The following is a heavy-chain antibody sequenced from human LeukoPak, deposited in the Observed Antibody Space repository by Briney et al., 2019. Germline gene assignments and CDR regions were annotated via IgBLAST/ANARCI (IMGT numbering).Heavy chain of an antibody. J-gene: IGHJ5*02. CDR3: ARGGYSSSWYANWLDP. V-gene: IGHV3-7*01. CDR2: IKKDGSVK. CDR1: GFMFSSSW. D-gene: IGHD6-13*01. Sequence: GGSLRLSCAASGFMFSSSWMTWVRQAPGKGLEWVANIKKDGSVKHYVDSVKGRFTISRDNAKNSLYLQMNSLRAEDTAVYYCARGGYSSSWYANWLDPWGQGTLVTVSS.